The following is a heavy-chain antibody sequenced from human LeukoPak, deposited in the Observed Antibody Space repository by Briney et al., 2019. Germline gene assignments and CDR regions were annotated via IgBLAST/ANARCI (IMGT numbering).Heavy chain of an antibody. D-gene: IGHD5-24*01. CDR3: AREAEITRFDY. CDR2: TSYRSKLYN. J-gene: IGHJ4*02. CDR1: GDSVTTNNVA. Sequence: SQTLSLTCAISGDSVTTNNVAWNWIRQSPSRGLEWLGSTSYRSKLYNDYAVSVKSRITITPDTSKNQFSLQLNSVTPEDTAVYYCAREAEITRFDYWGQGTLVTASS. V-gene: IGHV6-1*01.